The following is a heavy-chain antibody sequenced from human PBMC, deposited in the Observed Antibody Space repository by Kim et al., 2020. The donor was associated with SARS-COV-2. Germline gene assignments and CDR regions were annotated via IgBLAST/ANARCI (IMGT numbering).Heavy chain of an antibody. D-gene: IGHD5-12*01. Sequence: ASYVESRFTISRDNAKKSLYLQMNSLRDEDTAFYYCARDLGYSGTAMVNDLWGQGTMVIVSS. CDR3: ARDLGYSGTAMVNDL. V-gene: IGHV3-9*01. J-gene: IGHJ3*01.